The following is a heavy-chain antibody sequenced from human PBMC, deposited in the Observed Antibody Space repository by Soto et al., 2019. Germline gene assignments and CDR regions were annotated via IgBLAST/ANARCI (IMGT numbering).Heavy chain of an antibody. Sequence: SETLSLTCTVSDGSISSYFWSWIRQPPGKGLEWIGYIYYSGSTNYNPSLKSRVTISVDTSKNQFSLKLSSVTAADTAVYYCARDPKGNNWFDPWGQGTLVTVSS. CDR3: ARDPKGNNWFDP. J-gene: IGHJ5*02. CDR1: DGSISSYF. CDR2: IYYSGST. V-gene: IGHV4-59*01.